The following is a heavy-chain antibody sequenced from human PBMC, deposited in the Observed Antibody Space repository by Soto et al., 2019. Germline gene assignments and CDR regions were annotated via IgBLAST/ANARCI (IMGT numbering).Heavy chain of an antibody. CDR2: ISAYNGNT. J-gene: IGHJ5*02. CDR3: ARSGYYYGSGSYWFDP. D-gene: IGHD3-10*01. CDR1: GYTFTSYG. Sequence: ASLKVSCKASGYTFTSYGISWVRQAPGQGLEWMGWISAYNGNTNYAQKLQGRVTMTTDTSTSTAYMELRSLRSDDTAVYYCARSGYYYGSGSYWFDPWGQGTLVTVSS. V-gene: IGHV1-18*01.